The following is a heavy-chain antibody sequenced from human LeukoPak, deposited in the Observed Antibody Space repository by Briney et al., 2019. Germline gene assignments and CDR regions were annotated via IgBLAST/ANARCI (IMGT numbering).Heavy chain of an antibody. CDR2: ISAYNGNT. V-gene: IGHV1-18*01. J-gene: IGHJ5*02. CDR1: GYTFTSYG. D-gene: IGHD2-2*02. CDR3: AGIVVVPAAIGGYWFDP. Sequence: ASVKVSCKASGYTFTSYGISWVRQAPGQGLEWMGWISAYNGNTNYAQKLQGRVTMTTDTSTSTAYMELRSLRSDDTAVYYCAGIVVVPAAIGGYWFDPWGQETLVTVSS.